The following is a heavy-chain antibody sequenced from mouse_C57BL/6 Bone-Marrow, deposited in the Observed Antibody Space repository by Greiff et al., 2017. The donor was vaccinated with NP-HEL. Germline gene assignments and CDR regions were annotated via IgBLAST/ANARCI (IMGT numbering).Heavy chain of an antibody. D-gene: IGHD2-3*01. Sequence: QVQLKESGPGLVQPSQCLSITCTVSGFSLTSYGVHWVRQSPGKGLEWLGVIWSGGSTDYNAAFISRLSISKDNSKSQVFFKMNSLQADDTAIYYCARRNDGYFFDYWGQGTTLTVSS. J-gene: IGHJ2*01. CDR3: ARRNDGYFFDY. CDR2: IWSGGST. V-gene: IGHV2-2*01. CDR1: GFSLTSYG.